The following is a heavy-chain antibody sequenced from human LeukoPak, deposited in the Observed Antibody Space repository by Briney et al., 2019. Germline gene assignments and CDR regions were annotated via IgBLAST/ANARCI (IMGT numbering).Heavy chain of an antibody. D-gene: IGHD6-19*01. CDR1: GGSISSYY. J-gene: IGHJ5*02. Sequence: SETLSLTCTVSGGSISSYYWSWIRQPPGKGLEWIGYIYYSGSTNYNPSLKSRVTISVDTSKNQFSLKLSSVTAADTAVYYCARQCSSGWYVNWFDPWGQGTLVTVSS. CDR2: IYYSGST. V-gene: IGHV4-59*08. CDR3: ARQCSSGWYVNWFDP.